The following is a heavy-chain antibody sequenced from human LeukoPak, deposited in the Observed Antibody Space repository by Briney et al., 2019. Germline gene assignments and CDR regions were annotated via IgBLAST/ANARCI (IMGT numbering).Heavy chain of an antibody. Sequence: GASVKVSCRASGYTFTSYAMHWVRQAPGQRLEWMGWINAGNGNTKYSQKFQGRVTITRDTSASTAYMELSSLRSEDTAVYYCARYELYCSSTSCSYFDYWGQGTLVTVSS. CDR3: ARYELYCSSTSCSYFDY. J-gene: IGHJ4*02. CDR2: INAGNGNT. CDR1: GYTFTSYA. D-gene: IGHD2-2*01. V-gene: IGHV1-3*01.